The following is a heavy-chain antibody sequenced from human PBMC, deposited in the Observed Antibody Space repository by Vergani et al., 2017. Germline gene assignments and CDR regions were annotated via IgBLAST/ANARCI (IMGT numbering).Heavy chain of an antibody. J-gene: IGHJ4*02. D-gene: IGHD4-17*01. Sequence: VQLLESGGDLVQPGGSLRLSCAVSGFTFSSSAMHWVRQAPGKGLEWVAVISYDGSNKYYADSVKGRFTISRDNSKNTLYLQMNSLRAEDTAVYYCARGASVDYVSSFDYWGQGTLVTVSS. V-gene: IGHV3-30-3*01. CDR1: GFTFSSSA. CDR2: ISYDGSNK. CDR3: ARGASVDYVSSFDY.